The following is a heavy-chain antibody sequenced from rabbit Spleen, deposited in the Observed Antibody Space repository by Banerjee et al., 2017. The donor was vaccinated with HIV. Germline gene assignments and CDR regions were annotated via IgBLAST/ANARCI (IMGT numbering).Heavy chain of an antibody. J-gene: IGHJ4*01. D-gene: IGHD3-1*01. V-gene: IGHV1S45*01. CDR1: GFSFSNSYY. Sequence: QEQLKESGGDLVKPGASLTLTCTASGFSFSNSYYMCWVRQAPGRGLEWIGCINTYTARPVYATWAKGRFTISRTSSTTVTLQMTSLTAADTATYFCARDLATVVGWNFNLWGPGTLVTVS. CDR3: ARDLATVVGWNFNL. CDR2: INTYTARP.